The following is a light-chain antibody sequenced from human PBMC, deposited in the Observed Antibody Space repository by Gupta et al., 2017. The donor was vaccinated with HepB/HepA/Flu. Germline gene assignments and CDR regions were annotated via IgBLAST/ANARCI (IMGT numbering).Light chain of an antibody. CDR2: AAS. J-gene: IGKJ1*01. CDR3: QQSYSTPRT. CDR1: QSISSY. Sequence: DIQMTQSPSSLSASVGDRVTITCRASQSISSYLNWYQQKPGKAPKLLIYAASSLQSGVPSRFSGSGSGTDFTLTISILQPEDFATYYFQQSYSTPRTFGQGTKVEIK. V-gene: IGKV1-39*01.